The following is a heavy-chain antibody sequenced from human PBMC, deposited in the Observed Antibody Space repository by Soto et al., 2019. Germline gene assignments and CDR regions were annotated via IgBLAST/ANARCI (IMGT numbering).Heavy chain of an antibody. CDR3: ARGTSGYDYGLFDF. CDR1: GYTFTKYG. J-gene: IGHJ4*02. CDR2: ISADNDNT. D-gene: IGHD5-12*01. Sequence: VQLVQSGGEVRKPGASVTVSCRASGYTFTKYGISWVRQAPGQGLECMGWISADNDNTNYAQNLQGRVTMATDTSTSTAYMQLRSLRSDDTAVYFCARGTSGYDYGLFDFWGQGTLVTVSS. V-gene: IGHV1-18*01.